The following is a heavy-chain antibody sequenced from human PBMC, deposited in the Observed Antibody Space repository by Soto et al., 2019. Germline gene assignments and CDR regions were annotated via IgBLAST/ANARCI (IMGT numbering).Heavy chain of an antibody. CDR1: GFTFDDYA. D-gene: IGHD3-16*01. Sequence: EVQLVESGGGLVQPGRSLRLSCAASGFTFDDYAMHWVRQAPGKGLEWVSGISWNSGSIGYADSVKGRFTISRDNAKNSLYLQMNSLRAEDTALYYCAKDNYIWGSSYYYMDVWVKGTTVTVSS. CDR2: ISWNSGSI. V-gene: IGHV3-9*01. CDR3: AKDNYIWGSSYYYMDV. J-gene: IGHJ6*03.